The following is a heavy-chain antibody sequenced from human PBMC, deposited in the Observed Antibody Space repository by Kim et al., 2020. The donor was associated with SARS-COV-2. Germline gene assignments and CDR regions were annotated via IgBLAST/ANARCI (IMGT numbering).Heavy chain of an antibody. CDR1: GDSITSTHYY. CDR3: ASELVQFASGSYPMD. J-gene: IGHJ1*01. Sequence: SETLSLTCSVSGDSITSTHYYWGWLRQPPGKGLEWVGSIYYSGLTYYNSSLKGRVTISIDTSQNQFSLKLSSVNAADTAVYYCASELVQFASGSYPMDWG. V-gene: IGHV4-39*07. CDR2: IYYSGLT. D-gene: IGHD3-10*01.